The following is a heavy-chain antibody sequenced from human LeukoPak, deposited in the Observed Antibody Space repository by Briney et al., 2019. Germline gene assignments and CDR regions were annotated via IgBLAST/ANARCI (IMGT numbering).Heavy chain of an antibody. CDR2: INPNSGGT. D-gene: IGHD2-2*01. CDR1: GYTFTGYY. CDR3: ARVGGDCSSTSCSRFDP. J-gene: IGHJ5*02. Sequence: GASVKVSCKASGYTFTGYYMHWVRQAPGHGLEWMGWINPNSGGTNYAQKFQGRVTMTRDTSISTAYMELSRLRSDDTAVYNCARVGGDCSSTSCSRFDPWGQGTLVTVSS. V-gene: IGHV1-2*02.